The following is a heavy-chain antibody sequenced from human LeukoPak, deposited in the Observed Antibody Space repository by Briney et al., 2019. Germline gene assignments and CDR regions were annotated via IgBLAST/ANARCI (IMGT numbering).Heavy chain of an antibody. V-gene: IGHV4-34*01. CDR1: SGSFGGYY. Sequence: SETLSLTCDVYSGSFGGYYWSWIRQPPGKGLEWIGEINHSGSTSYNPSLKSRVSISVDASKNQFSLKLSSVTAADTAVYYCARDPRNVIYGFWSGYPDYWGQGTLVTVSS. D-gene: IGHD3-3*01. CDR3: ARDPRNVIYGFWSGYPDY. CDR2: INHSGST. J-gene: IGHJ4*02.